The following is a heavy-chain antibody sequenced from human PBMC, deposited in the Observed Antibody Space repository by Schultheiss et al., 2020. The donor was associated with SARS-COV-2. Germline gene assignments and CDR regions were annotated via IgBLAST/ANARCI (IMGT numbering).Heavy chain of an antibody. CDR2: IYTSGGT. Sequence: SETLSLTCTVSGGSISSGGYYWSWIRQPAGKGLEWIGRIYTSGGTNYNPSLKSRVTISVDTSKNQFSLKLSSVTAADTAVYYCARDCSGGSCYYFDYWGQGTLVTVSS. D-gene: IGHD2-15*01. CDR1: GGSISSGGYY. J-gene: IGHJ4*02. V-gene: IGHV4-61*02. CDR3: ARDCSGGSCYYFDY.